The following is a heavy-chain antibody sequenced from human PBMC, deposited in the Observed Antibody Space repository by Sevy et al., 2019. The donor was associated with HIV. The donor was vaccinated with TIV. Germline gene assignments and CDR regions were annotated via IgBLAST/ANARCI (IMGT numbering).Heavy chain of an antibody. J-gene: IGHJ3*02. CDR3: SRATEWGSSWPDGDFDI. D-gene: IGHD6-13*01. CDR2: IKQDGNET. Sequence: GGSLRLSCAASGFRFSGYWMNWVRQAPGKGLEWVANIKQDGNETYYVDSVKGRFTISRDNAKKLLYLQMNSLRVEDTAAYYCSRATEWGSSWPDGDFDIWGQGTMVTVSS. V-gene: IGHV3-7*01. CDR1: GFRFSGYW.